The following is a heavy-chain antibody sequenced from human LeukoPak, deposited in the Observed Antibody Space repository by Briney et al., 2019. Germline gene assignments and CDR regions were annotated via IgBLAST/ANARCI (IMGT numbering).Heavy chain of an antibody. Sequence: GGSLRLSCAASGFTFSRYGMHWVRQAPGKGLEWVAVIWYDGSNEGYVESVKGRFTISRDNSKNTLYLQMNSLRAEDTAVYYCATAAGADFFDYWGQGALVTVSS. V-gene: IGHV3-33*01. CDR3: ATAAGADFFDY. CDR1: GFTFSRYG. CDR2: IWYDGSNE. D-gene: IGHD3-3*01. J-gene: IGHJ4*02.